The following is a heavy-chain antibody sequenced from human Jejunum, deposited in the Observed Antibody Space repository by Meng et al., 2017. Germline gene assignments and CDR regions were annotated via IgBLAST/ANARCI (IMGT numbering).Heavy chain of an antibody. CDR2: IYYSGST. CDR1: GDSFNHYY. D-gene: IGHD2/OR15-2a*01. CDR3: ARVRSTSLPTRFDP. V-gene: IGHV4-59*01. Sequence: SETLSLTCTVSGDSFNHYYWSWIRQSPGRGLEWIGSIYYSGSTNYNPSLKSRVTISIDTSTNQFSLKLYSMTDADTAVYYCARVRSTSLPTRFDPWGQGTLVTVSS. J-gene: IGHJ5*02.